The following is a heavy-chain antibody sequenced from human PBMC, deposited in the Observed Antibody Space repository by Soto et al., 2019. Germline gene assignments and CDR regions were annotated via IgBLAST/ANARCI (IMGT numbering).Heavy chain of an antibody. CDR1: GYIFTSHG. J-gene: IGHJ1*01. CDR3: ARDNGQWLVSD. V-gene: IGHV1-18*01. Sequence: QVQLVQSGAEVKKPGASVKVSCKASGYIFTSHGISWVRQAPGRGLEWMGRISTYNGNTKYAQRLQGKVTMTTDTPASIAHMELRSLRSDDTAVYYCARDNGQWLVSDWGQGTLVTVSS. D-gene: IGHD6-19*01. CDR2: ISTYNGNT.